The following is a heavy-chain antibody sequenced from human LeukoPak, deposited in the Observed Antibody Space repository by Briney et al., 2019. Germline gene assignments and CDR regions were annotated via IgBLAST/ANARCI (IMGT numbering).Heavy chain of an antibody. J-gene: IGHJ4*02. CDR1: GFSLSPSGGG. V-gene: IGHV2-5*02. CDR2: IDWDDDK. CDR3: AHHGDLFDY. Sequence: ESGPTLVNPTQTLTLPCTFSGFSLSPSGGGVGWIRQPPGKALEWLALIDWDDDKRYSPSLKGRLTITKDTSKSQVVLTMTNMDPVDTATYYCAHHGDLFDYWGQGTLVTVSS.